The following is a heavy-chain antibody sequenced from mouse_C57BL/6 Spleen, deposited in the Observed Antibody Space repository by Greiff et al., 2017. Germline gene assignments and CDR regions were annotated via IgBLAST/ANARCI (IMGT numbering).Heavy chain of an antibody. V-gene: IGHV1-74*01. CDR3: AIERFYGGDYGYYAMDY. D-gene: IGHD2-3*01. CDR2: IHPSDSDT. CDR1: GYTFTSYW. Sequence: QVQLQQPGAELVKPGASVKVSCKASGYTFTSYWMHWVKQRPGQGLEWIGRIHPSDSDTNYNQKFKGKATLTVDKSSSKAYMQLSSLTSEDSAVYYCAIERFYGGDYGYYAMDYWGQGTSVTVSS. J-gene: IGHJ4*01.